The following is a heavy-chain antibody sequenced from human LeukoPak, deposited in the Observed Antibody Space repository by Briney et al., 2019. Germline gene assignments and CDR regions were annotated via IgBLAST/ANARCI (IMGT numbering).Heavy chain of an antibody. V-gene: IGHV4-34*01. Sequence: SETLSLTCAVFGGSFSGYFWSWIRQPPGKGLEWIGEINPSGSTNYNPSLKSRVTISIDTFKNQFSLKLSSVTAADTAVYYCARFGSYWGQGILVTVSS. CDR2: INPSGST. D-gene: IGHD3-10*01. J-gene: IGHJ4*02. CDR1: GGSFSGYF. CDR3: ARFGSY.